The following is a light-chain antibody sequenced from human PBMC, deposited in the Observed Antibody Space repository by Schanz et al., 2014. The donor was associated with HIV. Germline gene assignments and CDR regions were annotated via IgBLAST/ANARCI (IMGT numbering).Light chain of an antibody. CDR3: QQRSTWPRLT. V-gene: IGKV3-11*01. CDR1: QSVSSDY. Sequence: EIVLTQSPGTLSLSPGERATLSCRASQSVSSDYLAWYQLKPGQAPRLLIYDAFNRATGIPARFSGSGSGTDFILTISSLEPEDFAVYYCQQRSTWPRLTFGGGTKVEI. J-gene: IGKJ4*01. CDR2: DAF.